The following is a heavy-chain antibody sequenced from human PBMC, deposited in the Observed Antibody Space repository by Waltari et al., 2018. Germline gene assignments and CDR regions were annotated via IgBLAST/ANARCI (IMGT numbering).Heavy chain of an antibody. CDR2: INADNDNT. V-gene: IGHV1-3*01. J-gene: IGHJ5*02. Sequence: VLLVQSGTEVKKPGASMKISCKASGYTFTTYPIHWLRQAPGQGPEWMGWINADNDNTRYSQKFQGRVTITKDTVASTVYLELTNLRSEDTAVYYCARGRPPFRFIPGWFDPWGQGTLVTVSS. CDR3: ARGRPPFRFIPGWFDP. CDR1: GYTFTTYP. D-gene: IGHD2-21*01.